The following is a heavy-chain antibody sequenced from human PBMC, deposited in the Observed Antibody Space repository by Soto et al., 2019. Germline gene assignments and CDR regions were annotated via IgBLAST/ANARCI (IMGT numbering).Heavy chain of an antibody. J-gene: IGHJ4*02. D-gene: IGHD3-3*01. V-gene: IGHV3-11*01. CDR2: IDTSGTKI. Sequence: PGGSLRLSCAASGYTFSDYYMSWIRQAPGKGLEWISYIDTSGTKIYYADSVKGRFTITRDNATNSVYQEMNSLRDEDTGVYYCSSHYDMWSGYLSPVDYWGQGTLVTVSS. CDR1: GYTFSDYY. CDR3: SSHYDMWSGYLSPVDY.